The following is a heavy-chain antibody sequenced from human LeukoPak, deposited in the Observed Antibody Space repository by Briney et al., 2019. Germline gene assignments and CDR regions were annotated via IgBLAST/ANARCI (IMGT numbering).Heavy chain of an antibody. V-gene: IGHV3-21*01. J-gene: IGHJ6*03. CDR1: GGSISSSN. D-gene: IGHD6-13*01. CDR2: ISSSSSYI. CDR3: ARDGSSSWYEAHYYMDV. Sequence: ETLSLTCAVSGGSISSSNWWSWVRQPPGKGLEWVSSISSSSSYIYYADSVKGRFTISRDNAKNSLYLQMNSLRAEDTAVYYCARDGSSSWYEAHYYMDVWGKGTTVTVSS.